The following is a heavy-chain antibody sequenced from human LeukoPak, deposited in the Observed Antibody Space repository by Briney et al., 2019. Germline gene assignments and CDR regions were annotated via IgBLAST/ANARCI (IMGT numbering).Heavy chain of an antibody. CDR2: ISGSGGST. V-gene: IGHV3-23*01. D-gene: IGHD3-22*01. J-gene: IGHJ5*02. CDR3: AKDPEYYYDSSGYNWFDP. CDR1: GFTFSSYA. Sequence: GGSLRLSCAASGFTFSSYAMSWVRQAPGKGLEWVSAISGSGGSTYYADSVKSRFTISRDNSKNTLYLQMNSLRAEDTAVYYCAKDPEYYYDSSGYNWFDPWGQGTLVTVSS.